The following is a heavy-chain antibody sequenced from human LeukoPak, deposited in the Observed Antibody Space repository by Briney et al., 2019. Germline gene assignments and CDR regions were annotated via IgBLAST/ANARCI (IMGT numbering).Heavy chain of an antibody. CDR2: ISAYNGNT. D-gene: IGHD3-3*01. V-gene: IGHV1-18*01. J-gene: IGHJ4*02. CDR1: GYTFTTYG. Sequence: GASVKVSCKASGYTFTTYGISWVRQAPGQGLEWMGWISAYNGNTNYAQKLQGRVTMTTDTSTSTAYMELSSLRSEDTAVYYCAGAITIFGVPKDYFDYWGQGTLVTVSS. CDR3: AGAITIFGVPKDYFDY.